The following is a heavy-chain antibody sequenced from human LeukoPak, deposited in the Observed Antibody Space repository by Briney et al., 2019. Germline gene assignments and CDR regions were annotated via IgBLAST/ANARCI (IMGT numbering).Heavy chain of an antibody. J-gene: IGHJ6*02. D-gene: IGHD6-13*01. Sequence: PSETLSLTCTVSGGSISSYYWSWIRQPAGKGPEWIGRIYISGSTDYNPSLKSRVTMSVDTSKNQFSLNLSSVTAADTAVYYCARVCQQLVRRYYYYYGMDVWGQGTTVTVSS. V-gene: IGHV4-4*07. CDR3: ARVCQQLVRRYYYYYGMDV. CDR1: GGSISSYY. CDR2: IYISGST.